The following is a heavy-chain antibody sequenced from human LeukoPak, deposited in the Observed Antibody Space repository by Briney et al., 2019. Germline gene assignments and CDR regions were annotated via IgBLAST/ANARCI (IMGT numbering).Heavy chain of an antibody. J-gene: IGHJ4*02. V-gene: IGHV4-34*01. CDR1: GGSFSAYY. D-gene: IGHD3-10*01. Sequence: SETLSLTCAVYGGSFSAYYCTWIRQPPGKGLEWIGEIDNRGDRNHNPSLKSRVSIPLDTSKNQFSLKLSSVTAADTAVYYCARALASDGSGSYHYWGQGTLVTVSS. CDR3: ARALASDGSGSYHY. CDR2: IDNRGDR.